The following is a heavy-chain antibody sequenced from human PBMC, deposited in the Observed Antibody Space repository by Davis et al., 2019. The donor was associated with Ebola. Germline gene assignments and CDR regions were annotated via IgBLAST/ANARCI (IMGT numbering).Heavy chain of an antibody. D-gene: IGHD3-22*01. Sequence: ASVKVSCKASGYTFTSYYMHWVRQAPGHGLEWMGIINPSGGSTSYAQKFQGRVTMTRDTSTSTVYMELSSLRSEDTAVYYCARGPPITMIVVELYYFDYWGQGTLVTVSS. CDR2: INPSGGST. V-gene: IGHV1-46*01. CDR3: ARGPPITMIVVELYYFDY. CDR1: GYTFTSYY. J-gene: IGHJ4*02.